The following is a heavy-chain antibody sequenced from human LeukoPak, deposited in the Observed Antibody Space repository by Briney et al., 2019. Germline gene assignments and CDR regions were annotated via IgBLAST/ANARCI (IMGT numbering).Heavy chain of an antibody. J-gene: IGHJ6*03. D-gene: IGHD5-18*01. CDR3: AKDIGRVDTASTYMDV. Sequence: GGTLRLSFAASGSTFSSYGMGWVRQAPGKGLEWVSGISWNSFTIGYADSVKGRFTISRDNAKNSLYLQMNSLRVEDTALYYCAKDIGRVDTASTYMDVWGKGTTVTISS. V-gene: IGHV3-9*01. CDR1: GSTFSSYG. CDR2: ISWNSFTI.